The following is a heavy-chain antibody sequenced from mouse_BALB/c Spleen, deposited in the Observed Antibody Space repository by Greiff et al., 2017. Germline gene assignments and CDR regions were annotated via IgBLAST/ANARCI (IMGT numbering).Heavy chain of an antibody. D-gene: IGHD3-1*01. V-gene: IGHV3-2*02. J-gene: IGHJ4*01. CDR2: ISYSGST. CDR1: GYSITSDYA. CDR3: ARGAARASSMDY. Sequence: EVKLQESGPGLVKPSQSLSLTCTVTGYSITSDYAWNWIRQFPGNKLEWMGYISYSGSTSYNPSLKSRISITRDTSKNQFFLQLNSVTTEDTATYYCARGAARASSMDYWGQGTSVTVSS.